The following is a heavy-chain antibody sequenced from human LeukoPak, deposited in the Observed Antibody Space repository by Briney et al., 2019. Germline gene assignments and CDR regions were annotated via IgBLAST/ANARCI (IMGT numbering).Heavy chain of an antibody. CDR3: VKTEILSMVLAVLDY. V-gene: IGHV3-23*01. D-gene: IGHD3-10*01. CDR1: GFTFSSYA. Sequence: PGGSLRLSCAASGFTFSSYAMSWVRQAPGKGLEWVSAISGSGGSTYYADSVKGRFTISRDNSKNTLYLQMNSLRAEDTAVYHCVKTEILSMVLAVLDYWGQGTLVTVSS. CDR2: ISGSGGST. J-gene: IGHJ4*02.